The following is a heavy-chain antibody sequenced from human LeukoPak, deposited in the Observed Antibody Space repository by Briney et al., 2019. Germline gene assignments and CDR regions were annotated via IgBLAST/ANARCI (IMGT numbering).Heavy chain of an antibody. CDR3: ARGDCSSTSCYFLH. CDR1: GFTFSSYS. J-gene: IGHJ4*02. CDR2: ISSSSSTI. V-gene: IGHV3-48*02. Sequence: GGSLRLSCAASGFTFSSYSMNWVRQAPGKGLEWVSYISSSSSTIYYADSVKGRFTISRDNAKNSLYLQMNSLRDEDTAVYYCARGDCSSTSCYFLHWGQGTLVTVPS. D-gene: IGHD2-2*01.